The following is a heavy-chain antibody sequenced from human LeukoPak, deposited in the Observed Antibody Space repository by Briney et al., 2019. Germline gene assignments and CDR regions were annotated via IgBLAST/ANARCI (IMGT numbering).Heavy chain of an antibody. CDR3: ARGPGYISGWYYFDY. J-gene: IGHJ4*02. CDR1: GFTVSSNY. CDR2: IYGGGTT. V-gene: IGHV3-53*01. D-gene: IGHD6-13*01. Sequence: GGSLRLSCAASGFTVSSNYMSWVRQAPGKGLEWVSVIYGGGTTYYADSVKGRFTFSRDNFKHTLFLQMNSLRAEDTAVYYCARGPGYISGWYYFDYWGQGTLVTVSS.